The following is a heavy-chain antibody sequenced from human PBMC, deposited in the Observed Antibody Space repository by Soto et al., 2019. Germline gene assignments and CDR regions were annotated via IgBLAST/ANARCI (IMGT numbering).Heavy chain of an antibody. CDR2: ISAHNGST. J-gene: IGHJ4*02. V-gene: IGHV1-18*01. CDR1: GYTFTSYG. CDR3: ARGRYGDY. D-gene: IGHD1-1*01. Sequence: QVHLVQSGAEVKKPGASVKVSCKAFGYTFTSYGITWVRQAPGQGLEWMGWISAHNGSTDYAQKLQGRVIVTRDTSTSTAYMELRSLRSDDTAVYYCARGRYGDYWGQGALVTVSS.